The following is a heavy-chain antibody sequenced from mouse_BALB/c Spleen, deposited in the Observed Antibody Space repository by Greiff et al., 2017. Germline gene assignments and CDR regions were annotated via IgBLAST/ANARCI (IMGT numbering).Heavy chain of an antibody. J-gene: IGHJ4*01. V-gene: IGHV5-17*02. CDR2: ISSGSSTI. D-gene: IGHD1-2*01. Sequence: EVKLMESGGGLVQPGGSRKLSCAASGFTFSSFGMHWVRQAPEKGLEWVAYISSGSSTIYYADTVKGRFTISRDNPKNTLFLQMTSLRSEDTAMYYCARSNYYGPYAMDYWGQGTSVTVSS. CDR1: GFTFSSFG. CDR3: ARSNYYGPYAMDY.